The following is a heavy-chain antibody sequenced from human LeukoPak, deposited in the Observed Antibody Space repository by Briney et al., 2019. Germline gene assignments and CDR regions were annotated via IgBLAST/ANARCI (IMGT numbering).Heavy chain of an antibody. CDR3: ARARSSSWYQDWCFDL. CDR1: GGSFSGYY. D-gene: IGHD6-13*01. CDR2: INHSGST. V-gene: IGHV4-34*01. Sequence: SETLSLTCAVYGGSFSGYYWSWIRQPPGKGLEWIGEINHSGSTNYNPSLKSRVTISVDTSKNQFSLKLSSVTAADTAVYYCARARSSSWYQDWCFDLWGRGTLVTVSS. J-gene: IGHJ2*01.